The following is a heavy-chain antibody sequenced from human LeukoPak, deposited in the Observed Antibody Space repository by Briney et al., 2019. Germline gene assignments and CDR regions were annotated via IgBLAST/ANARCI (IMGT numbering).Heavy chain of an antibody. Sequence: SETLSLTCTVSGGSISNYYWSWIRQPPGKGLEWIGYIHYSGSTSYNPSLKSRVTISVDTSKNQFSLKLSSVTAADTAVYYCARNYGSGSFYYYYYMDVWGKGTTVTISS. D-gene: IGHD3-10*01. CDR1: GGSISNYY. CDR3: ARNYGSGSFYYYYYMDV. CDR2: IHYSGST. V-gene: IGHV4-59*08. J-gene: IGHJ6*03.